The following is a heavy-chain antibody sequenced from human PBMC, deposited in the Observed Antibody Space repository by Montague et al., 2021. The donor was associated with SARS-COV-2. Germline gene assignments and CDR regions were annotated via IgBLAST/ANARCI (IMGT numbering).Heavy chain of an antibody. Sequence: SLRLSCAASGFTFSSYAMSWVRQAPGKGLEWVSVIYSGGSSTYYXDSVKGRFTISRDNSKNTLYLQMNSLRAEDTAVYYCAKQYSSRWYPQYFQHWGQGTLVTVSS. J-gene: IGHJ1*01. V-gene: IGHV3-23*03. CDR3: AKQYSSRWYPQYFQH. D-gene: IGHD6-13*01. CDR1: GFTFSSYA. CDR2: IYSGGSST.